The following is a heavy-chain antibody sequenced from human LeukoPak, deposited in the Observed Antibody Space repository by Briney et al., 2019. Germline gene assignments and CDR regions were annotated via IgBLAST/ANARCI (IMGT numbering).Heavy chain of an antibody. Sequence: GGSLRLSCAASGFTFSNYAMNWVRQAPGKGLEWVSGISDSGGSTYYADSVKGRFTISRDNSKNTLFLQMNSLRAEDTAIYYCAKDRALHQFDYWGQGTLVTVSS. CDR3: AKDRALHQFDY. CDR1: GFTFSNYA. CDR2: ISDSGGST. J-gene: IGHJ4*02. V-gene: IGHV3-23*01.